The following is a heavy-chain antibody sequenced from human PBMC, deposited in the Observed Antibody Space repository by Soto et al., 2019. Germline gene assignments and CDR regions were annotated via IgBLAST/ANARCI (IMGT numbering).Heavy chain of an antibody. CDR2: MNPNSGNT. CDR1: GYTFTSYD. V-gene: IGHV1-8*01. D-gene: IGHD2-2*01. J-gene: IGHJ6*03. Sequence: EASVKVSCKASGYTFTSYDINWVRQATGQGIEWMGWMNPNSGNTGYAQKFQGRVTMTRNTSISTAYMELSSLRSEDTAVYYCARGPQPPAARYYYYYYMDVWGKGTTVTVSS. CDR3: ARGPQPPAARYYYYYYMDV.